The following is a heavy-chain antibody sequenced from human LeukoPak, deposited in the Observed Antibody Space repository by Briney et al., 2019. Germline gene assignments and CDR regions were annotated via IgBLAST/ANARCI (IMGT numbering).Heavy chain of an antibody. Sequence: GGSLRLSCAASGFIFSSYSMNWVRQAPGKGLEWVSSISSSSSYIYYADSVKGRFTISRDNAKNSLYLQMNSLRAEDTAVYYCARDVYCSGGSCPPGDAFDIWGQGTMVTVSS. CDR1: GFIFSSYS. CDR3: ARDVYCSGGSCPPGDAFDI. J-gene: IGHJ3*02. V-gene: IGHV3-21*01. CDR2: ISSSSSYI. D-gene: IGHD2-15*01.